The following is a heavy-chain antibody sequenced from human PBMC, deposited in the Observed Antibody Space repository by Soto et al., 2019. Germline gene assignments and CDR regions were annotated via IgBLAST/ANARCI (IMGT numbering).Heavy chain of an antibody. J-gene: IGHJ6*02. CDR2: IYTSGST. CDR3: AREYYDFWSGLSYYYGMDV. CDR1: GGSISSYY. V-gene: IGHV4-4*07. D-gene: IGHD3-3*01. Sequence: QVQLQESGPGLVKPSETLSLTCTVSGGSISSYYWSWIRQPAGKGLEWIGRIYTSGSTNYNPSLKSRVTMSVDTSKNQFSLKLSSVTAADTAVYYCAREYYDFWSGLSYYYGMDVWGQGTTVTVSS.